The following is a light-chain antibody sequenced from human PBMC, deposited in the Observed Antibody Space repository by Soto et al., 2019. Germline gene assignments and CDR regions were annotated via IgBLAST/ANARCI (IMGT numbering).Light chain of an antibody. CDR3: QQYGASPWT. CDR1: QSVSSSH. V-gene: IGKV3-20*01. CDR2: DTS. J-gene: IGKJ1*01. Sequence: EIVMTQSPATLSVSPGARATLSCRASQSVSSSHLAWYQQKRGQAPRLLIYDTSTRATGIPDRFSGSGSGTDFTLTISRLEPEDFAVYHCQQYGASPWTFGQGTKVEVK.